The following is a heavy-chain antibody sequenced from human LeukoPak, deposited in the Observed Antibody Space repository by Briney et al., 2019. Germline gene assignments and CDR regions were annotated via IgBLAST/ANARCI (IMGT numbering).Heavy chain of an antibody. J-gene: IGHJ5*02. CDR3: ARTYSSHGWFDP. CDR2: INPSGGST. V-gene: IGHV1-46*01. CDR1: GYTFTGYY. Sequence: GASVKVSCKASGYTFTGYYMHWVRQAPGQGLEWMGIINPSGGSTSYAQKFQGRVTMTRDTSISTAYMELSRLRSDDTAVYYCARTYSSHGWFDPWGQGTLVTVSS. D-gene: IGHD6-19*01.